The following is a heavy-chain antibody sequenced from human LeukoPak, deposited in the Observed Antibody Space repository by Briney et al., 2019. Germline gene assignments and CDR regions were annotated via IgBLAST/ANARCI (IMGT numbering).Heavy chain of an antibody. V-gene: IGHV3-11*01. Sequence: PGGSLRLSCAASGFTFTDYFMNWIRQAPGKGLEWVSSISISGSTIYYADSVKGRFTISRDNAKNSLYLQVNSLRAEDTAVYYCARSSDSSSLQYFQHWGQGTLVTVSS. J-gene: IGHJ1*01. D-gene: IGHD6-6*01. CDR3: ARSSDSSSLQYFQH. CDR1: GFTFTDYF. CDR2: ISISGSTI.